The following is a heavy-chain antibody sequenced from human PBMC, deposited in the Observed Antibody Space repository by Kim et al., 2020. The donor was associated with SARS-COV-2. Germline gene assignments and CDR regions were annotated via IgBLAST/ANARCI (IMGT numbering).Heavy chain of an antibody. CDR3: VRHTSGKSDFDF. J-gene: IGHJ4*02. Sequence: ASVKVSCKASGYTFTAYNIHWVRQAPGQGLEWMGRLNPNSGAAAYAQRFQGRVTMTRDTSINTAYMELNRLTSDDTTVYFCVRHTSGKSDFDFWGQGTLV. CDR1: GYTFTAYN. CDR2: LNPNSGAA. D-gene: IGHD1-1*01. V-gene: IGHV1-2*06.